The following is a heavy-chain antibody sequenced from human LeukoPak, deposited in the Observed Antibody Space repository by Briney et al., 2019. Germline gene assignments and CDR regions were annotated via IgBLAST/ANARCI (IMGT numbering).Heavy chain of an antibody. Sequence: SETLSLTCTVSGGSISSYYWSWIRQPPGKGLEWIGYIYYSGSTNYNPSLKSRVTISVDTSKNQFSLKLSSVTAADTAVYYCARGMRIGRAFSSHWGQGTLVTVSS. CDR1: GGSISSYY. CDR2: IYYSGST. J-gene: IGHJ4*02. D-gene: IGHD6-6*01. V-gene: IGHV4-59*12. CDR3: ARGMRIGRAFSSH.